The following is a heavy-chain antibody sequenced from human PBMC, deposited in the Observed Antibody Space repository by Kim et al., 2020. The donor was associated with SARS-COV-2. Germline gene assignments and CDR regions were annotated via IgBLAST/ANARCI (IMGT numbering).Heavy chain of an antibody. V-gene: IGHV3-30*18. CDR2: ISYDGSNK. Sequence: GGSLRLSCAASGFTFSSYGMHWVRQAPGKGLEWVAVISYDGSNKYYADYVKGRFTISRDNSKNTLYLQMNSLRAEDTAVYYCAKGPFDPWGQGTLVTVSS. CDR1: GFTFSSYG. J-gene: IGHJ5*02. CDR3: AKGPFDP.